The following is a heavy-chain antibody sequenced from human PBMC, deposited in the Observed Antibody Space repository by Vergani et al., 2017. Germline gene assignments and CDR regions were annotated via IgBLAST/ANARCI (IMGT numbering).Heavy chain of an antibody. CDR1: GFTFTSYS. CDR3: ARGIVGGLEFDN. J-gene: IGHJ4*02. V-gene: IGHV3-48*01. Sequence: EVRLAESGGGLVQPGGSLRLSCAVSGFTFTSYSMNWVRQAPGKGLEWVSYISGVGDTINYADSVKGRFTISRDNSLHLQMNSLRVKDTAVYYCARGIVGGLEFDNWGQGTLVTVSS. D-gene: IGHD1-26*01. CDR2: ISGVGDTI.